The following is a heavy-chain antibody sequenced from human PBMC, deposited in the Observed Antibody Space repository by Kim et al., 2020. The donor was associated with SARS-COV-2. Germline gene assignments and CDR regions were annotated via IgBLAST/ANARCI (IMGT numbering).Heavy chain of an antibody. CDR3: ARDSWGYCSGGSCYSPAY. CDR1: GFTFSSYA. CDR2: ISYDGSNK. V-gene: IGHV3-30*04. D-gene: IGHD2-15*01. J-gene: IGHJ4*02. Sequence: GGSLRLSCAASGFTFSSYAMHWVRQAPGKGLEWVAVISYDGSNKYYVDSVKGRFTISRDNSKNTLYLQMNSLRAEDTAVYYCARDSWGYCSGGSCYSPAYWGQGTLVTVSS.